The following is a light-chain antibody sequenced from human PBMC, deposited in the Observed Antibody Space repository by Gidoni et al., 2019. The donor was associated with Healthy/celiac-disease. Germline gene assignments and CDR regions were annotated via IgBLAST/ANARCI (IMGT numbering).Light chain of an antibody. CDR1: QSISSW. Sequence: GDRVTISCRASQSISSWLAWYQQKPGKAPKLLIYKASSLESGVPSRFSGSGSGTEFTLTISSLQPDDFATYYCKQYNSYSWTCGQGTKVEIK. CDR3: KQYNSYSWT. CDR2: KAS. J-gene: IGKJ1*01. V-gene: IGKV1-5*03.